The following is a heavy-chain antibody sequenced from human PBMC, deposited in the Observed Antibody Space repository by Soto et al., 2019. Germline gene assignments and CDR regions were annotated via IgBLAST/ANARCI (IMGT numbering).Heavy chain of an antibody. D-gene: IGHD6-13*01. CDR2: MNPNSGNT. CDR1: GYTFTSYD. Sequence: ASVKVSCKASGYTFTSYDINWVRQATGQGLEWMGWMNPNSGNTGYAQTFQGRVTMTRNTSISTAYMELSSLRSEDTAVYYCARGPGSWYYYYMDVWGKGTPVTVTS. J-gene: IGHJ6*03. V-gene: IGHV1-8*01. CDR3: ARGPGSWYYYYMDV.